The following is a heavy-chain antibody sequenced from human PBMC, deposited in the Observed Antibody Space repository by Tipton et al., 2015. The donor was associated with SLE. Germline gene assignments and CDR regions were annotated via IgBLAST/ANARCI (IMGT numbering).Heavy chain of an antibody. CDR2: IYYSGST. CDR1: GGSISSHY. D-gene: IGHD2-21*01. V-gene: IGHV4-59*11. Sequence: TLSLTCTVSGGSISSHYWSWIRQPPGEGLEWIGYIYYSGSTNYNPSLKSRVTISVDTSKNQFSLKLSSVTAADTAVYYCARVGCGGDCYPPYYYYGMDVWGQGTTVTVSS. CDR3: ARVGCGGDCYPPYYYYGMDV. J-gene: IGHJ6*02.